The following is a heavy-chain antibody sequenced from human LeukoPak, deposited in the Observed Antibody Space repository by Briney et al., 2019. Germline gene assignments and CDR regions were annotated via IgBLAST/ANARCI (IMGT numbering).Heavy chain of an antibody. V-gene: IGHV4-30-2*01. Sequence: SQTLSLTCAVSGGSISSGGYSWSWIRQPPGKGLEWIGYIYHSGSTYYNPSLKSRVTISVDRSKNQFSLKRSSVTAADTAVYYCARSGYYGSGSYSRHFDYWGQGTLVTVSS. J-gene: IGHJ4*02. CDR3: ARSGYYGSGSYSRHFDY. CDR1: GGSISSGGYS. D-gene: IGHD3-10*01. CDR2: IYHSGST.